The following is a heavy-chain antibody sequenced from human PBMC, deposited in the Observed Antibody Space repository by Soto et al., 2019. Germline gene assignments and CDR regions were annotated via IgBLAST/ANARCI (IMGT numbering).Heavy chain of an antibody. CDR3: TTEPYYDFWSGSAPNRDSDY. CDR2: IKSKTDGGTT. CDR1: GFTFSNAW. D-gene: IGHD3-3*01. V-gene: IGHV3-15*01. J-gene: IGHJ4*02. Sequence: EVQLVESGGGLVKPGGSLRLSCAASGFTFSNAWMSWVRQAPGKGLEWVGRIKSKTDGGTTDYAAPVKGRFTISRDDSKNTLYLQMNSLKTEDTAVYYCTTEPYYDFWSGSAPNRDSDYWGQGTLVTVSS.